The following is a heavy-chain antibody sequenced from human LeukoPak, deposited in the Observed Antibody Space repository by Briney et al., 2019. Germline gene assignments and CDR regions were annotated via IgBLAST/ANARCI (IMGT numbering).Heavy chain of an antibody. CDR1: GGSISSSSYY. CDR3: ARDRCSSTSCHFDY. D-gene: IGHD2-2*01. V-gene: IGHV4-30-4*08. CDR2: IYYSGST. Sequence: PSETLSLTCTVSGGSISSSSYYWGWIRQPPGKGLEWIGYIYYSGSTYYNPSLKSRVTISVDTSKNQFSLKLSSVTAADTAVYYCARDRCSSTSCHFDYWGQGTLVTVSS. J-gene: IGHJ4*02.